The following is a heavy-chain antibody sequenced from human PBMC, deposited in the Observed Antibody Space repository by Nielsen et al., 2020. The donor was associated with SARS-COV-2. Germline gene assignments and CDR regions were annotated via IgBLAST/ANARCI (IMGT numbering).Heavy chain of an antibody. CDR1: GGSFSGYY. CDR2: INHSGST. D-gene: IGHD3-3*01. CDR3: ARGTIFGVVTAIDY. J-gene: IGHJ4*02. V-gene: IGHV4-34*01. Sequence: SETLSLTCAVCGGSFSGYYWSWIRQPPGKGLEWIGEINHSGSTNYNPSLKSRVTISVDTSKNQFSLKLSSVTAADTAVYYCARGTIFGVVTAIDYWGQGTLVTVSS.